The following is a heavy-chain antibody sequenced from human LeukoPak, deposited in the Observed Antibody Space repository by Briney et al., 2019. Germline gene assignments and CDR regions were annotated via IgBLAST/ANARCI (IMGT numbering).Heavy chain of an antibody. CDR2: INPNSGGT. CDR1: GYTFTGYC. J-gene: IGHJ4*02. V-gene: IGHV1-2*02. CDR3: ARGNYDILTGYYPLFDY. Sequence: GASVKVSCKASGYTFTGYCMHWVRQAPGQGLEWMGWINPNSGGTNYAQKFQGRVTMTRDTSISTAYMELSRLRSDDTAVYYCARGNYDILTGYYPLFDYWGQGTLVTVSS. D-gene: IGHD3-9*01.